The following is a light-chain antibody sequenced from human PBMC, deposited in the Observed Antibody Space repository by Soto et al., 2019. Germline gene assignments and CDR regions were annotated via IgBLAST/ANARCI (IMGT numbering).Light chain of an antibody. J-gene: IGLJ1*01. CDR1: SSNIGAGHD. CDR2: GNN. CDR3: QSYDSSLSGYV. V-gene: IGLV1-40*01. Sequence: QSVLTQPPSVSGAPGQRVTISCTGSSSNIGAGHDVHRYRQLPGTAPKLLIYGNNNRPSGVPDRFSGSKSGTSASLAITGLQAEDEADYYCQSYDSSLSGYVFATGTKLTVL.